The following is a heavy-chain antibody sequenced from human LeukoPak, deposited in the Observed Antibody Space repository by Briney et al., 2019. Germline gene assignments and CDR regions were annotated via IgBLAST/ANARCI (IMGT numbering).Heavy chain of an antibody. CDR3: ARFVVPAAKGYFDY. D-gene: IGHD2-2*01. CDR1: GLTVSNYW. J-gene: IGHJ4*02. CDR2: IKGDGSST. V-gene: IGHV3-74*01. Sequence: GGSLGLSCAASGLTVSNYWMHWVRQAPGKGLVWVSNIKGDGSSTSYADAVKGRFTISRDNSKNTLYLQMNSLRAEDTAVYYCARFVVPAAKGYFDYWGQGTLVTVSS.